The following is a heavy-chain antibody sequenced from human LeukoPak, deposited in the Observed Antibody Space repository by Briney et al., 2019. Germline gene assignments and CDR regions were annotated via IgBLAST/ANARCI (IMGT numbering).Heavy chain of an antibody. CDR3: ARDGLGYCSGGSCHKGGYNWFGP. Sequence: GESLKISCKASGYTFTSYYMHWVRQAPGQGLEWMGIINPSGGSTSYAQKFQGRVTMTRDMSTSTVYMELSSLRSEDTAVYYCARDGLGYCSGGSCHKGGYNWFGPWGQGTLVTVSS. CDR1: GYTFTSYY. CDR2: INPSGGST. D-gene: IGHD2-15*01. J-gene: IGHJ5*02. V-gene: IGHV1-46*01.